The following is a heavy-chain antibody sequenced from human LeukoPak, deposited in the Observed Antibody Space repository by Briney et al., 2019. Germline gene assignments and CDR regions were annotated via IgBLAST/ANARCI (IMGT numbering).Heavy chain of an antibody. J-gene: IGHJ5*02. CDR1: GVIISSYA. Sequence: GGSLRLSCAASGVIISSYAMSWVRQAPGKGLEWVSAISGSGGSTYYADSVKGRFTISRDSSKNTLYLQMNSLRAEDTAVYYCAKVRDSSSWYWFDPWGQGTLVTVSS. V-gene: IGHV3-23*01. D-gene: IGHD6-13*01. CDR2: ISGSGGST. CDR3: AKVRDSSSWYWFDP.